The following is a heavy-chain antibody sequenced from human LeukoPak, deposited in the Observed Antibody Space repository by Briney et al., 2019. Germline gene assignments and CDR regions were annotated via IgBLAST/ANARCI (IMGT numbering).Heavy chain of an antibody. V-gene: IGHV3-23*01. CDR2: ISGSGGST. CDR3: AKAKEPAGYSSGRYYYYYGMDV. CDR1: GFTFSSYA. Sequence: GGSLRLSCAASGFTFSSYAMSWVRQAPGKGLEWVSAISGSGGSTYYADSVKGRFTISRDNSKNTLYLQMNSLRAEDTAVYYCAKAKEPAGYSSGRYYYYYGMDVWGQGTTVTVSS. J-gene: IGHJ6*02. D-gene: IGHD6-19*01.